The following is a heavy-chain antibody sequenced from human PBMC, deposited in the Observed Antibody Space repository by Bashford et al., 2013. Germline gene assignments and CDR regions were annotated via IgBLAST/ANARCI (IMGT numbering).Heavy chain of an antibody. CDR1: GFTFNSYG. CDR3: ARHRYDFWSGYFNPYSDY. Sequence: GSLRLSCVASGFTFNSYGMSWVRQAPGKGLEWVSSVSGNGRSTHYADSVKGRFTISRDNSKNTLYLQMDSLRAEDTAVYYCARHRYDFWSGYFNPYSDYWGQGTLVTVSS. D-gene: IGHD3-3*01. V-gene: IGHV3-23*01. J-gene: IGHJ4*02. CDR2: VSGNGRST.